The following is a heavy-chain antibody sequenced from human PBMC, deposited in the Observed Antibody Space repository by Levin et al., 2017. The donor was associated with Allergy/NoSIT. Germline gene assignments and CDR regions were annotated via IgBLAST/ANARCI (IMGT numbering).Heavy chain of an antibody. CDR2: ISYDGSNK. D-gene: IGHD2-2*02. V-gene: IGHV3-30*18. Sequence: GESLKISCAASGFTFSSYGMHWVRQAPGKGLEWVAVISYDGSNKYYADSVKGRFTISRDNSKNTLYLQMNSLRAEDTAVYYCAKGGHCSSTSCYRWYYYYYMDVWGKGTTVTVSS. J-gene: IGHJ6*03. CDR3: AKGGHCSSTSCYRWYYYYYMDV. CDR1: GFTFSSYG.